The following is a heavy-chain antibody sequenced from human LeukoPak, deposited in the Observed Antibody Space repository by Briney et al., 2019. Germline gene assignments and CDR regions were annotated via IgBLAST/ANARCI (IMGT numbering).Heavy chain of an antibody. CDR3: AKTSAGIRGGYFDY. CDR1: GFTFSSYW. J-gene: IGHJ4*02. D-gene: IGHD3-10*01. V-gene: IGHV3-74*01. CDR2: INSDGSST. Sequence: GGSLRLSCAASGFTFSSYWMHWVRQAPGEGLVWVSRINSDGSSTSYADSVKGRFTISRDNAKNTLYLQMNSLRAEDTAVYYCAKTSAGIRGGYFDYWGQGTLVTVSS.